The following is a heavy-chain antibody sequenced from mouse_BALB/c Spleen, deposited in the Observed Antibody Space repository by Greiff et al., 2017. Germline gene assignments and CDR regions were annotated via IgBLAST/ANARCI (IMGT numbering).Heavy chain of an antibody. CDR3: TRGGYYPYYAMDY. Sequence: EVMLVESGGGLVQPGGSMKLSCVASGFTFSNYWMNWVRQSPEKGLEWVAEIRLKSNNYATHYAESVKGRFTISRDDSKSSVYLQMNNLRAEDTGIYYCTRGGYYPYYAMDYWGQGTSVTVSS. CDR2: IRLKSNNYAT. V-gene: IGHV6-6*02. CDR1: GFTFSNYW. D-gene: IGHD2-3*01. J-gene: IGHJ4*01.